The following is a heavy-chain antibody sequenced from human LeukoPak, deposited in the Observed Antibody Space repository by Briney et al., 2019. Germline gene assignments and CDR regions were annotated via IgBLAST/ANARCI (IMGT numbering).Heavy chain of an antibody. D-gene: IGHD1-14*01. V-gene: IGHV3-23*01. CDR3: IKEGGNPPDYFDS. CDR2: ISGNDGRT. CDR1: GFIFSNYF. J-gene: IGHJ4*02. Sequence: PGGSLRLSCAASGFIFSNYFFVWVRQAPGKGLELISGISGNDGRTYFADSVKGRFTISRDNSKNTVYLQMNSLRAEDTAVYYCIKEGGNPPDYFDSWGQGTLVTVSS.